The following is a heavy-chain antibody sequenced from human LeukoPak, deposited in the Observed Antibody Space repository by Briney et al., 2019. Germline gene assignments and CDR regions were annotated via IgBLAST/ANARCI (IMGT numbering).Heavy chain of an antibody. J-gene: IGHJ6*02. CDR1: GYTFTGYY. CDR3: ARDVGYSSGWYSLPYYYYGMDV. Sequence: ASVKVSCKASGYTFTGYYMHWVRQAPGQGLEWMGIINPSGGSTSYAQKFQGRVTMTRDTSTSTVYMELSSLRSEDTAVYYCARDVGYSSGWYSLPYYYYGMDVWGQGTTVTVSS. V-gene: IGHV1-46*01. CDR2: INPSGGST. D-gene: IGHD6-19*01.